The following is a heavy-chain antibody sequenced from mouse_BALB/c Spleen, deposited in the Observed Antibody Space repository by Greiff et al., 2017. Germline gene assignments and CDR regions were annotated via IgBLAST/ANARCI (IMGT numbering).Heavy chain of an antibody. Sequence: VQLQQSGAELVKPGASVKVSCTASGFNIKDNYMHWVKQRPEQGLEWIGRIDPANGNTKYDPKFQGKATITADTSSNTAYLQLSSLTSEDTAVYYCAREGGNYVLGPFAYWGQGTLVTVSA. CDR2: IDPANGNT. D-gene: IGHD2-1*01. CDR1: GFNIKDNY. J-gene: IGHJ3*01. CDR3: AREGGNYVLGPFAY. V-gene: IGHV14-3*02.